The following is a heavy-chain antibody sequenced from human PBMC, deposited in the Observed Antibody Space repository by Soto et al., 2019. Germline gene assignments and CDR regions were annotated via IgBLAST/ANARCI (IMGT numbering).Heavy chain of an antibody. D-gene: IGHD5-12*01. CDR2: ISAYNGNT. CDR1: GYTLSNYG. V-gene: IGHV1-18*01. Sequence: GASVKVSCKTSGYTLSNYGINWVRQAPGQGLEWMGWISAYNGNTNFAQKLQGRVSLTTDTSSTTAYMELRSLTSDDTAVYYCARDLVPGYTGFSDYWGQGTLVTVSS. J-gene: IGHJ4*02. CDR3: ARDLVPGYTGFSDY.